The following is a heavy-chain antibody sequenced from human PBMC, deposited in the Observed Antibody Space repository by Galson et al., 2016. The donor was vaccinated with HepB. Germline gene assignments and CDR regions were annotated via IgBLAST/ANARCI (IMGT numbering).Heavy chain of an antibody. J-gene: IGHJ1*01. D-gene: IGHD2-2*01. CDR3: ARFGSNWSKYLQY. V-gene: IGHV4-34*01. CDR1: GGSFSGYY. CDR2: SNHWGST. Sequence: ETLSLTCAVYGGSFSGYYWSWIRQVPGKGLEWIGHSNHWGSTKFNPSLKSRVTMSVDTSKNQFSLNLNSVTVADTGVYYCARFGSNWSKYLQYWGRGTLVTVSS.